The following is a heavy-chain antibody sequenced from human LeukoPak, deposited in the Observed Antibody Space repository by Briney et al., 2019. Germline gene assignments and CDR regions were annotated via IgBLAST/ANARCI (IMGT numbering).Heavy chain of an antibody. CDR3: AREDTYYYGSGSYPFDY. CDR1: GGSISSYY. CDR2: IYTSGST. D-gene: IGHD3-10*01. J-gene: IGHJ4*02. Sequence: SETLSLTCTVSGGSISSYYWSWIRQPAGKGLEWIGRIYTSGSTNYNPSLKSRVAMSVDTSKNQFSLKLSSVTAADTAVYYCAREDTYYYGSGSYPFDYWGQGTLVTVSS. V-gene: IGHV4-4*07.